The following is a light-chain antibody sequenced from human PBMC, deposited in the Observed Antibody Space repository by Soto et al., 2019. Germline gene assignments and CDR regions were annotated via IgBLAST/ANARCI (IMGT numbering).Light chain of an antibody. Sequence: QSALTQPPSASGSPGQSVTISCTGTSSDVGGYNYVSWYQQHPGKAPKVMMYQINKRPSVVPDRFSGSKSGNTASLTVSGLQAEDEADYYCSSYAGSNNWLFGGGTKLTVL. CDR1: SSDVGGYNY. V-gene: IGLV2-8*01. J-gene: IGLJ3*02. CDR2: QIN. CDR3: SSYAGSNNWL.